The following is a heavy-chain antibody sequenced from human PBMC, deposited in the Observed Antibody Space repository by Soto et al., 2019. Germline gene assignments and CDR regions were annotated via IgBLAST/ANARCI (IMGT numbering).Heavy chain of an antibody. V-gene: IGHV4-59*08. CDR1: GGSISSYY. Sequence: KASETLSLTCTVSGGSISSYYWSWIRQPPGKGLEWIGYIYYSGSTNYNPSLKSRVTISVDTSKNQFSLKLSSVTAADTAVYYCARHYYDSSGSLRDWFDPWGQGTLVTVSS. D-gene: IGHD3-22*01. CDR3: ARHYYDSSGSLRDWFDP. CDR2: IYYSGST. J-gene: IGHJ5*02.